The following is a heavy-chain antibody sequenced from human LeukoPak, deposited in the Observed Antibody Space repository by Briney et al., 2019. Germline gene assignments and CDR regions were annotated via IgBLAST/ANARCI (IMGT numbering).Heavy chain of an antibody. CDR3: ATYSGSYNWFDP. D-gene: IGHD1-26*01. Sequence: PSETLSLTCAVYGGSFSGYYWSWVRQPPGKGLEWIGEINHSGSTNYNPSLKSRVTTSVDTSKNQFSLKLSSVTAADTAVYYCATYSGSYNWFDPWGQGTLVTVSS. CDR1: GGSFSGYY. CDR2: INHSGST. J-gene: IGHJ5*02. V-gene: IGHV4-34*01.